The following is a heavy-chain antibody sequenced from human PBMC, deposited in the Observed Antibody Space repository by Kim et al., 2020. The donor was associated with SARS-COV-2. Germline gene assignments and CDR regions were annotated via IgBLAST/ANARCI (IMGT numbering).Heavy chain of an antibody. CDR1: GGSISSSSYY. D-gene: IGHD6-13*01. CDR2: IYYSGST. Sequence: SETLSLTCTVSGGSISSSSYYWGWIRQPPGKGLEWIGSIYYSGSTYYNPSLKSRVTISVDTSKNQFSLKLSSVTAADTAVYYCARRAIAAAGTDRFDYWGQGTLVTVSS. J-gene: IGHJ4*02. V-gene: IGHV4-39*01. CDR3: ARRAIAAAGTDRFDY.